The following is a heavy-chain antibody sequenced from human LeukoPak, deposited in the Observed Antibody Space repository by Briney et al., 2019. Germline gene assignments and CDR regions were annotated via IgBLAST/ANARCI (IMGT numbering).Heavy chain of an antibody. CDR3: GNADRQFRGSYGMDV. Sequence: QPGGSLRLSCAASGFTFSSYAMSWVRQAPGKGLEWVSAISGSGGSTYYADSVKGRFTISRDNSKNTLYLQMGSLRGDDTAVYYCGNADRQFRGSYGMDVWGQGTTVIVSS. V-gene: IGHV3-23*01. D-gene: IGHD1-26*01. J-gene: IGHJ6*02. CDR1: GFTFSSYA. CDR2: ISGSGGST.